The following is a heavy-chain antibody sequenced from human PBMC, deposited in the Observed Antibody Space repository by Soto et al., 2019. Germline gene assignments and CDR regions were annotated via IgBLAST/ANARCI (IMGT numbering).Heavy chain of an antibody. Sequence: SETLSLTCTVSGGSISSYYWSWIRQPPGKGLEWIGYIYYSGSTNYNPSLKSRVTISVDTSKNQFSLKLISVPAADTAVYYCARTFIAAAGTPYYYYYYGMDVWGQGTTVTVSS. D-gene: IGHD6-13*01. CDR3: ARTFIAAAGTPYYYYYYGMDV. CDR2: IYYSGST. J-gene: IGHJ6*02. V-gene: IGHV4-59*01. CDR1: GGSISSYY.